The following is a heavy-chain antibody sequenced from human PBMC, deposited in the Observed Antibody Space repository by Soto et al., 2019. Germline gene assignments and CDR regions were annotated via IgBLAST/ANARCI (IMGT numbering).Heavy chain of an antibody. CDR2: ISYDGSNT. V-gene: IGHV3-30-3*01. J-gene: IGHJ6*02. CDR1: GFTFSSYV. Sequence: QVQLVESGGGVVQPGRSLRLSCAASGFTFSSYVMHWVRQAPGKGLEWVAVISYDGSNTYYADSVKGRFTISRDNSKNTLYLQMNSLRVEDTAVYYCARESPSNYYYYGMDVWGQGTRVTVSS. CDR3: ARESPSNYYYYGMDV. D-gene: IGHD4-4*01.